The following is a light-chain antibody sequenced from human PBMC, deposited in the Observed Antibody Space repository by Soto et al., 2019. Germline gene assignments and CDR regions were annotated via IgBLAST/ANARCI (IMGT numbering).Light chain of an antibody. J-gene: IGKJ1*01. CDR2: GAS. Sequence: EIVMTQSPATLSVSPGERATLSCRASQSVSSNLAWYQQKPGQAPRLLIYGASTRATGLPARFSGSGSGTELPLTISSLQSEDFAVYYCQQDNNWPRTFVQGTKVEIK. V-gene: IGKV3-15*01. CDR1: QSVSSN. CDR3: QQDNNWPRT.